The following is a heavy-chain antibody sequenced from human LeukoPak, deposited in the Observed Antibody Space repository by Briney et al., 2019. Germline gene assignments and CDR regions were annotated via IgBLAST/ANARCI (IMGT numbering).Heavy chain of an antibody. CDR2: IYPGDSDT. D-gene: IGHD3-22*01. CDR1: GYSFTSYW. CDR3: ARQLSYYYDSSGPSYWFDP. Sequence: GESLKISCKGSGYSFTSYWIGWVRQMPGKGLEWMGIIYPGDSDTRYSPSFQGQVTISADKSISTAYLQWSSLKASDTAMYYCARQLSYYYDSSGPSYWFDPWGQGTLVTVSS. V-gene: IGHV5-51*01. J-gene: IGHJ5*02.